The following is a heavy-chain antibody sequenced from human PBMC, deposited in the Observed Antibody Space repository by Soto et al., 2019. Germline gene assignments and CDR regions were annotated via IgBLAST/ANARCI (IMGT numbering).Heavy chain of an antibody. CDR1: AGSFSHYY. CDR2: IKHSVSS. D-gene: IGHD2-21*02. V-gene: IGHV4-34*01. CDR3: ARGGSRDWQVALDI. Sequence: PSETLSLTCAVYAGSFSHYYWNWIRQSPGKGLEWIGKIKHSVSSNYNPSLRSRVSISVDMSKNQFSLRLTSVTAADTAVYYCARGGSRDWQVALDIWGQGTMVTFSS. J-gene: IGHJ3*02.